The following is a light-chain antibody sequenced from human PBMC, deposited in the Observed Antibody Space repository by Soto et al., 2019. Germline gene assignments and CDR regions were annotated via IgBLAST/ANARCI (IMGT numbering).Light chain of an antibody. J-gene: IGKJ3*01. CDR3: QQSYSAPT. CDR1: QTISTY. CDR2: DTS. Sequence: DIPMTQSPASLSASVGDRVTITCRASQTISTYLNWYQQKPGKAPKLLIYDTSSLQSGVPSRFSGSGSGTEFTLNIKSLQPEDFATYYCQQSYSAPTFGPGTKVDVE. V-gene: IGKV1-39*01.